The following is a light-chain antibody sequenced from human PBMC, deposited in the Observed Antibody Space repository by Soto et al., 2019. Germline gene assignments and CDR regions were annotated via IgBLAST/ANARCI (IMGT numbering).Light chain of an antibody. J-gene: IGLJ3*02. CDR2: EVT. CDR1: SSDVGGYNY. CDR3: SSHAGIINVV. V-gene: IGLV2-8*01. Sequence: QSVLTQPPSASGSPGQSVTISCTGTSSDVGGYNYVSWYQQHPGKAPKLMIYEVTKRRSGVPDRFSGSKSGNTASLTVSGLLAEDEADYYCSSHAGIINVVFGGGTKLTVL.